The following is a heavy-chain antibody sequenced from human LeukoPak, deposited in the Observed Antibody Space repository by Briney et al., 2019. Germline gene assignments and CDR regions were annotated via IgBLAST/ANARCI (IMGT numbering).Heavy chain of an antibody. D-gene: IGHD3-10*01. V-gene: IGHV3-23*01. Sequence: GGSLRLSCAASGFTFSSYAMSWVRQAPGKGLEWVSAISGSGGSTYYADSVKGRFAISRDNSKNTLYLQMNSLRAEDTAVYYCAKAGVRGVNSWFDPWGQGTLVTVSS. CDR2: ISGSGGST. CDR3: AKAGVRGVNSWFDP. CDR1: GFTFSSYA. J-gene: IGHJ5*02.